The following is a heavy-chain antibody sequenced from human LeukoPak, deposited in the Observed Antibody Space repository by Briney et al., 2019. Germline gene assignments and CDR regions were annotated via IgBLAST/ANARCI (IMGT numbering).Heavy chain of an antibody. CDR2: IHQHGSKE. CDR3: AKDRGYSSSVWYFDY. Sequence: GGSLRLSCTTSGFNFRAYWMGWVRQAPGKGLEWVANIHQHGSKENYLDSVKGRFTISRDNAKSSINSLRAEDTAIYYCAKDRGYSSSVWYFDYWGQGTLVTVSS. V-gene: IGHV3-7*03. D-gene: IGHD6-13*01. J-gene: IGHJ4*02. CDR1: GFNFRAYW.